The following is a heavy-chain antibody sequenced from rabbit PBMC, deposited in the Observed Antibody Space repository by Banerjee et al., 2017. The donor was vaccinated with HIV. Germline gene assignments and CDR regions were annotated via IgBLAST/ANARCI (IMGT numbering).Heavy chain of an antibody. V-gene: IGHV1S40*01. CDR1: GFSFNSGYD. CDR3: ARDTGTSFSTYGMDL. J-gene: IGHJ6*01. Sequence: QSLEESGGGLVKPGASLTLTCKASGFSFNSGYDMCWVRQAPGKGLEWVACAYAGSSGSTYSATWAKGRFTISKTSSTTVTLQMTNLTAADTATYFCARDTGTSFSTYGMDLRGQGTLVTVS. CDR2: AYAGSSGST. D-gene: IGHD8-1*01.